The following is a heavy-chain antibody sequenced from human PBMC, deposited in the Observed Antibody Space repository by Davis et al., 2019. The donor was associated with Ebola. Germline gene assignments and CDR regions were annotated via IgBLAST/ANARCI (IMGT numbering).Heavy chain of an antibody. D-gene: IGHD2-2*01. Sequence: AASVKVSCKASGYSFTDDGISWVRQAPGQGLEWMGWISTYNGNTNYAQKFQGRVTITADESTSTAYMELSSLRSEDTAVYYCARDGDLGYCSSTSCHGWFDPWGQGTLVTVSS. V-gene: IGHV1-18*01. CDR2: ISTYNGNT. J-gene: IGHJ5*02. CDR3: ARDGDLGYCSSTSCHGWFDP. CDR1: GYSFTDDG.